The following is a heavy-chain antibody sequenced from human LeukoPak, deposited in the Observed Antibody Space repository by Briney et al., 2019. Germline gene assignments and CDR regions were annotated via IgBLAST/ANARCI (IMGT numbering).Heavy chain of an antibody. D-gene: IGHD5-12*01. J-gene: IGHJ4*02. V-gene: IGHV4-59*08. CDR1: GGSISSYY. Sequence: PSETLSLTCTVSGGSISSYYWSWIRQPPGKGLEWIGYIYYSGSTNYNPSLKSRVTISVDTSKNQFSLKLSSVTAADTAVYYCAGERGYSGSFGYWGQGTLVTVSS. CDR2: IYYSGST. CDR3: AGERGYSGSFGY.